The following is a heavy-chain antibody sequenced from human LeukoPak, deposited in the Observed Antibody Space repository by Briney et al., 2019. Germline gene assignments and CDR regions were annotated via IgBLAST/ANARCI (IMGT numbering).Heavy chain of an antibody. CDR3: ARDYCSSTSCLFDY. V-gene: IGHV1-2*06. J-gene: IGHJ4*02. CDR2: INPNSGDT. Sequence: ASVKVSCKASGYTFTAYHMHWVRQAPEQGLEWMGRINPNSGDTNYAQKFQGRVTMTRDTSISTAYMKLSRLRSDDTAVYYCARDYCSSTSCLFDYWGQGTLVSVSS. CDR1: GYTFTAYH. D-gene: IGHD2-2*01.